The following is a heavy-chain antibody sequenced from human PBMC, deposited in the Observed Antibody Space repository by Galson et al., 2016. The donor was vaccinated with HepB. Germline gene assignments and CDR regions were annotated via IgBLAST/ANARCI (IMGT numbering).Heavy chain of an antibody. CDR3: AQGRWSYSNTWYESFGH. V-gene: IGHV3-30*19. Sequence: SLRLSCAASGITFSIYGMHWVRQAPGKGLAWVAVISADGSTTYYADSVKGRFTISRETSKNTLYLQMNSLTAADTAVYYCAQGRWSYSNTWYESFGHWGQGSLVTVSS. CDR2: ISADGSTT. J-gene: IGHJ4*02. D-gene: IGHD6-13*01. CDR1: GITFSIYG.